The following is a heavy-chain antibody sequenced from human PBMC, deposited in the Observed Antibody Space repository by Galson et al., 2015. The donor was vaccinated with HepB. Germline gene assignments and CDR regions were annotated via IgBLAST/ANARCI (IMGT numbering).Heavy chain of an antibody. J-gene: IGHJ6*02. CDR1: GGTFSSYA. D-gene: IGHD4-17*01. V-gene: IGHV3-30-3*01. Sequence: SCKASGGTFSSYAMHWVRQAPGKGLEWVAVISYDGSNKYYADSVKGRFTISRDNSKNTLYLQMNSLRAEDTAVYYCARVGDYGDYVWYYYYYGMDVWGQGTTVTVSS. CDR2: ISYDGSNK. CDR3: ARVGDYGDYVWYYYYYGMDV.